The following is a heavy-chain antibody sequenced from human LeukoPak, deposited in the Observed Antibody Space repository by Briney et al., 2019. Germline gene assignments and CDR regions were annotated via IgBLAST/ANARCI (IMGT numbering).Heavy chain of an antibody. D-gene: IGHD2-2*01. V-gene: IGHV3-11*01. CDR2: ISSSGSTI. J-gene: IGHJ4*02. Sequence: GGSLRLSCAASGFTFSDYYMSWIRQAPGKGLEWVSYISSSGSTIYYADSVKGRFTISRDNAKNSLYLQMNSLRAEDTAMYYCARERESLVVPAAPGDYWGQGTLVTVSS. CDR3: ARERESLVVPAAPGDY. CDR1: GFTFSDYY.